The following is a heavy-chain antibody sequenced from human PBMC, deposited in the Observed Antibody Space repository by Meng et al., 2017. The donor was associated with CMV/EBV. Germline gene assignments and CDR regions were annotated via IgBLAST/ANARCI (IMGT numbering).Heavy chain of an antibody. Sequence: GGSLRLSCAASGFTFSSYEMNWVRQAPGKGLEWVSYISSSGSTIYYADSVKGRFTISRDNAKNSLYLQMNSLRTEDTALYYCAKEVFGTEGATYFDYWGQGTLVTVSS. D-gene: IGHD1-1*01. CDR1: GFTFSSYE. J-gene: IGHJ4*02. CDR2: ISSSGSTI. V-gene: IGHV3-48*03. CDR3: AKEVFGTEGATYFDY.